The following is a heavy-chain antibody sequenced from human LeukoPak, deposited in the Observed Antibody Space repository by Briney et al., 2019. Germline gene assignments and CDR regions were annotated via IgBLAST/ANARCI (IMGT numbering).Heavy chain of an antibody. D-gene: IGHD2-21*02. V-gene: IGHV1-18*01. Sequence: ASVKVSCKASGYTFTSYGISWVRQAPGQGLEWMGWISAYNGNTNYAQKLQGRVTMTTDTSTSTAYMELRSLRSDGTAVYYCARDGRVHDSSHGYYYYGMDVWGQGTTVTVSS. J-gene: IGHJ6*02. CDR2: ISAYNGNT. CDR3: ARDGRVHDSSHGYYYYGMDV. CDR1: GYTFTSYG.